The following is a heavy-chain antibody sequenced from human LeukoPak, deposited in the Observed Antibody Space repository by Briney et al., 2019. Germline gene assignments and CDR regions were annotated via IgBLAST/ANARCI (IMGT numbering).Heavy chain of an antibody. D-gene: IGHD6-13*01. CDR2: IKRKSDGGTT. J-gene: IGHJ4*02. V-gene: IGHV3-15*01. Sequence: PGGSLRLSCAASGFTFSNACMSWVRQASGKGLEWVGRIKRKSDGGTTEYAAPVKGRFSISRDDSKNMLYLEVNSLRTEDTAVYFCSTYSSSWYVFDYWGQGTLVTVSS. CDR3: STYSSSWYVFDY. CDR1: GFTFSNAC.